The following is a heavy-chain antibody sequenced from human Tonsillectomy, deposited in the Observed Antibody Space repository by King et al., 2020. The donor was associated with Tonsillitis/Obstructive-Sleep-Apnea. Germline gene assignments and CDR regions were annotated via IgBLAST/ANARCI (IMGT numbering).Heavy chain of an antibody. D-gene: IGHD2-8*02. Sequence: VQLVESGGGLVQPGGSLRLSCVASGFTFRTYAMIWVRQPPGKGLEWVSGISGSGDTTYYADSVKGRFTTSRDNAKNPLYLQINSLRAEDTAIYYCAKGCFGTVHDSWGQGTLVTVSS. V-gene: IGHV3-23*04. CDR2: ISGSGDTT. CDR1: GFTFRTYA. CDR3: AKGCFGTVHDS. J-gene: IGHJ4*02.